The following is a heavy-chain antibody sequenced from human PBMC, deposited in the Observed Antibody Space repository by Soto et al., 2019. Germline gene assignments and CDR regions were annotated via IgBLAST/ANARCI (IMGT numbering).Heavy chain of an antibody. J-gene: IGHJ3*02. CDR1: GYTFTSYG. CDR2: ISAYNGNT. D-gene: IGHD3-22*01. CDR3: ARGRLHYYDSPLTHDAFDI. Sequence: SVKVSCKASGYTFTSYGISWVRQAPGQGLEWMGWISAYNGNTNYAQKLQGRVTMTTDTSTSTAYMELRSLRSDDTAVYYCARGRLHYYDSPLTHDAFDIWGQGTMVTVSS. V-gene: IGHV1-18*01.